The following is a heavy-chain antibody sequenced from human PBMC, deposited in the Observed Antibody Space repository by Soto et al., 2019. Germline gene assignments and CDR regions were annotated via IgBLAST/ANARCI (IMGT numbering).Heavy chain of an antibody. CDR1: GGTFSSHA. J-gene: IGHJ5*02. CDR2: IIPIFGTA. V-gene: IGHV1-69*13. CDR3: ARAIVGPTTTGWLDP. Sequence: SVKVSCKASGGTFSSHAISWVRQAPGQGLEWMGGIIPIFGTANYAQKFQGRVTITADESTSTAYMELSSLRFEDTAVYYCARAIVGPTTTGWLDPWGQGTLVTVSS. D-gene: IGHD1-26*01.